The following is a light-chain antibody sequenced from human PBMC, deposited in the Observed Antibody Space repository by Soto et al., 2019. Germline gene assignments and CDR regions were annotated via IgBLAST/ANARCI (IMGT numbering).Light chain of an antibody. Sequence: SVLTQPASVSGSPGQSITISCTGTSSDVGGYSYVSWYQQHPGDAPKLMIYHVTNRPSGVSDRFSGSKSGNTASLTISGLQAEDEADYYCSSYTSSTAYIFGTGTKSPS. V-gene: IGLV2-14*03. J-gene: IGLJ1*01. CDR2: HVT. CDR1: SSDVGGYSY. CDR3: SSYTSSTAYI.